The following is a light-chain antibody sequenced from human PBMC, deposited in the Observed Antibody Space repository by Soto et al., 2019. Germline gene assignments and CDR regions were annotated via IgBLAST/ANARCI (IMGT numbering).Light chain of an antibody. CDR3: QQYSTWPMFT. CDR2: YAS. J-gene: IGKJ2*01. CDR1: RGVGNS. V-gene: IGKV3D-15*01. Sequence: EIVMTQSPATLSVSPGERATLSCRASRGVGNSLAWYQQKPGQAPRLLVYYASTMATGIPDRFSGSGSGTEFTLTISSLQSEDIAMYHCQQYSTWPMFTFGQGTQLEI.